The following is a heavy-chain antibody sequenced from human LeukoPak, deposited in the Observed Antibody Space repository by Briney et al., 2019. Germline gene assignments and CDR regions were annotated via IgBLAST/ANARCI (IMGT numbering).Heavy chain of an antibody. Sequence: SGGTNYAQKFQCRVTMTRDTSISTAYMELSRLRSDDTAVYYCARVAPGGFDFHYYYYYMDVWGKGTTVTVSS. CDR3: ARVAPGGFDFHYYYYYMDV. D-gene: IGHD5-12*01. J-gene: IGHJ6*03. V-gene: IGHV1-2*02. CDR2: SGGT.